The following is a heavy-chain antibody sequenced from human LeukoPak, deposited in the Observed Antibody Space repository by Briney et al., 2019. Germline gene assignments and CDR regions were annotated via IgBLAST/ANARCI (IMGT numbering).Heavy chain of an antibody. V-gene: IGHV3-9*01. CDR2: ISWNSGSI. J-gene: IGHJ6*03. Sequence: GGSLRLSCAASGFTFDEYVMHWVRQAPGKGLGWVSGISWNSGSIGYADSVKGRFTISRDNAKNSLYLQIYLQMNSLRPEDTALYYCAKGGKYGMYYYVDVWGKGTTVTVSS. CDR3: AKGGKYGMYYYVDV. CDR1: GFTFDEYV. D-gene: IGHD6-6*01.